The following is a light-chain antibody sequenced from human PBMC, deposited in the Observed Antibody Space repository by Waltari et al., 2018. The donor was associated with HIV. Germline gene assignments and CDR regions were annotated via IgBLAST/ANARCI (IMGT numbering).Light chain of an antibody. J-gene: IGLJ2*01. CDR1: TSNIGNNF. Sequence: QSVLTQPPAVSAAPGQKVAIACSGTTSNIGNNFVCWYQKLQGTAPKLLIFGNHKRPSGVSYRVSASKSGTSATLAITGLHTGDEAEYYCGTWDTSLNAGVFGGGTKVSVL. CDR2: GNH. V-gene: IGLV1-51*01. CDR3: GTWDTSLNAGV.